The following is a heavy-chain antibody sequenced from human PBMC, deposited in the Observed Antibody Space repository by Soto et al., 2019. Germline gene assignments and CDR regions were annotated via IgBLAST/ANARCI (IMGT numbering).Heavy chain of an antibody. CDR1: GYTFTSYG. J-gene: IGHJ4*02. CDR3: ARDLHVDIVATAAFAY. CDR2: ISAYNGNT. D-gene: IGHD5-12*01. V-gene: IGHV1-18*01. Sequence: ASVKVSCKASGYTFTSYGISWVRQAPGQGLEWMGWISAYNGNTNYAQKLQGRVTMTTDTSTSTAYMELRSLRSDDTAVYYCARDLHVDIVATAAFAYWGQGTLVTVSS.